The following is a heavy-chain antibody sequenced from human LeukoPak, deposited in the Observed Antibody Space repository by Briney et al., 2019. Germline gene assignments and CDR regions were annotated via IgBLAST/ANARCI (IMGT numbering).Heavy chain of an antibody. Sequence: GGSLRLSCAVSGFNFRDHWMDWVRQAPGKGLEWVGHIKNDGSESYYVDSLKGRYTISRDNAKNSLYLQMNSLRAEDTAVYYCARRLTQYDCFDPWSQGILVTVSS. CDR2: IKNDGSES. D-gene: IGHD2-2*01. V-gene: IGHV3-7*01. CDR1: GFNFRDHW. CDR3: ARRLTQYDCFDP. J-gene: IGHJ5*02.